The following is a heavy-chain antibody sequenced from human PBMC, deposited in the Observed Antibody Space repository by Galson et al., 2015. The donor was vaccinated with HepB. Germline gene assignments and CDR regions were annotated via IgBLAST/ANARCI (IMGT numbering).Heavy chain of an antibody. CDR1: GFTFSGYW. V-gene: IGHV3-7*01. CDR2: IRQDGGKI. Sequence: SLRLSCAASGFTFSGYWMSWVRQAPGKGLEWVANIRQDGGKIYYGDSVKGRFIVSRDNAKNSLYLQMDSLRVEDTAVYYCAKLGLREARDSWGQGTLVTVSS. J-gene: IGHJ4*02. CDR3: AKLGLREARDS. D-gene: IGHD1-26*01.